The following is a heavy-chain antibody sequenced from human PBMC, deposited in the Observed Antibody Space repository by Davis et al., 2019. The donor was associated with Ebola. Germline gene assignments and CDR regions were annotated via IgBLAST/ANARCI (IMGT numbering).Heavy chain of an antibody. Sequence: GESLKISCAASGFTFSSYAMSWVRQAPGKGLEWVSVIYSGGSTYYADSVKGRFTISRDNSKNTLYLQMNSLRAEDTAVYYCAVEARQWLADWYFDLWGRGTLVTVSS. V-gene: IGHV3-53*01. J-gene: IGHJ2*01. CDR2: IYSGGST. CDR1: GFTFSSYA. CDR3: AVEARQWLADWYFDL. D-gene: IGHD6-19*01.